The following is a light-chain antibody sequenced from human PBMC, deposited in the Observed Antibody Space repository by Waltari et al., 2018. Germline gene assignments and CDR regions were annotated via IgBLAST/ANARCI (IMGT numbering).Light chain of an antibody. J-gene: IGKJ1*01. CDR2: GAS. V-gene: IGKV3-15*01. Sequence: DIVTTQSPATLSVSPGERATLSCRTSQSVNSNLAWYQQKPGQAPRLLVFGASTRATGIPARFTGSGSGTEFTLTISSLQSEDFVIYYCQQYSTWPPWTFGQGTKVDIK. CDR3: QQYSTWPPWT. CDR1: QSVNSN.